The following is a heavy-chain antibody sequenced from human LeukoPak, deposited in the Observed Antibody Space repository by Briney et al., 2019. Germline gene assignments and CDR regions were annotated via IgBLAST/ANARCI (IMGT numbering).Heavy chain of an antibody. CDR2: ISSSSSYI. D-gene: IGHD3-3*01. V-gene: IGHV3-21*01. J-gene: IGHJ4*02. CDR3: ARDLRGVVITSEFDY. Sequence: XXVSSISSSSSYIYYADSVKCRFTISRDNAKNSLYLQMNSLRAEDTAVYYCARDLRGVVITSEFDYWGQGTLVTVSS.